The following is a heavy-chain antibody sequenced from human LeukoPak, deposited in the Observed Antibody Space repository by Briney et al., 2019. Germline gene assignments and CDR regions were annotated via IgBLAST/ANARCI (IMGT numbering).Heavy chain of an antibody. V-gene: IGHV3-21*01. CDR3: ARDQVRDSYCYDSSGYPFDY. D-gene: IGHD3-22*01. CDR1: GFTFSSYS. CDR2: ISSSSSYI. Sequence: GGSLRLSCAASGFTFSSYSMNWVRQAPGKGLEWVSSISSSSSYIYYADSVKGRFTISRDNAKNSLYLQMNSLRAEDTAVYYCARDQVRDSYCYDSSGYPFDYWGQGTLVTVSS. J-gene: IGHJ4*02.